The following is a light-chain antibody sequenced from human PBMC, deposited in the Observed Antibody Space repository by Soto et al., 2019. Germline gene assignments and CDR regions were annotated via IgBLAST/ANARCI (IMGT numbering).Light chain of an antibody. CDR3: GTWESYLSVGV. J-gene: IGLJ2*01. CDR1: GSNIGSNS. Sequence: QSVLTQPPSVSAAPGQTVAISCSGSGSNIGSNSVSWYQQVPGTAPKLLLYDNNKRPSGIPDRFSGSKSGTSATLGITGLQTADEADYYCGTWESYLSVGVFGGGTKLTVL. CDR2: DNN. V-gene: IGLV1-51*01.